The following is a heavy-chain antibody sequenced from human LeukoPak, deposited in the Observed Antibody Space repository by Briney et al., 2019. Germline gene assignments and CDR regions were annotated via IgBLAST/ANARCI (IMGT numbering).Heavy chain of an antibody. D-gene: IGHD3-10*01. CDR2: IYTGDNT. V-gene: IGHV3-66*01. Sequence: PGGSLRLSCAASGFTVSSNYMSWVRPAPGKGLEWGSVIYTGDNTHYADSVKGRFTISRDNSKNTLYVQMNSLRAEDTAVYYCARVQVGGYFDYWGQGTLVTVSS. CDR3: ARVQVGGYFDY. CDR1: GFTVSSNY. J-gene: IGHJ4*02.